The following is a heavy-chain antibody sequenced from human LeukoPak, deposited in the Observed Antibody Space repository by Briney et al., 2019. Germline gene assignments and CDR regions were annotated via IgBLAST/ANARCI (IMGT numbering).Heavy chain of an antibody. J-gene: IGHJ4*02. CDR3: TTVRTYYDFWSGYYPRD. CDR1: GFIFSNAW. D-gene: IGHD3-3*01. V-gene: IGHV3-15*01. Sequence: PGGSLRLSCAASGFIFSNAWMSWVRQAPGKGLEWVGRIKRKSDGGTTDYAAPVKGRFTISRDDSKNTLYLQMNSLKTEDTAVYYCTTVRTYYDFWSGYYPRDWGQGTLVTVSS. CDR2: IKRKSDGGTT.